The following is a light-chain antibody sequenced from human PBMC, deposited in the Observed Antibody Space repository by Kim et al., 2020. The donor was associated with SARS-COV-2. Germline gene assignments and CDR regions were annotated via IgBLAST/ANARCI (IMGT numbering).Light chain of an antibody. Sequence: VDPGKTASISCSGERLGDEYACWDEQKPGQCPVLVICQDSERTSGIPEGFSGYNSGNTANLTSRGTQAMEGEYYYGKAWDRNTVVVGGGTQLTVL. CDR3: KAWDRNTVV. CDR2: QDS. J-gene: IGLJ2*01. CDR1: RLGDEY. V-gene: IGLV3-1*01.